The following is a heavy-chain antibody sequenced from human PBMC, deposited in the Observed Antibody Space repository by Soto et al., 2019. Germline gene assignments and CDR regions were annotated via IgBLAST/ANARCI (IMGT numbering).Heavy chain of an antibody. CDR3: ARWGTTGGLDV. CDR1: GFTFRSFV. V-gene: IGHV3-30*19. J-gene: IGHJ4*02. CDR2: TSYDGSNK. Sequence: ESGGGVVQPGTSLRLSCVGSGFTFRSFVIHWVRQAPGKGLEWVALTSYDGSNKYYDDSVKGRFTISRDNSGNTVDLQMDSLRLEDTALYYCARWGTTGGLDVWGQGTLVSVSS. D-gene: IGHD3-16*01.